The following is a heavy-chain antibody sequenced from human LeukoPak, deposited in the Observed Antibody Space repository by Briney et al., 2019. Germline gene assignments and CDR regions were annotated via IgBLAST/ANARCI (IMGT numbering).Heavy chain of an antibody. CDR2: INHSGST. CDR3: ARRSGYSYFQH. D-gene: IGHD3-3*01. J-gene: IGHJ1*01. CDR1: GGSFSGYY. Sequence: SETLSLTCAVYGGSFSGYYWSWIRQPPGKGLEWIGEINHSGSTNYNPSLKSRVTISVGTSKNQFSLKLSSVTAADTAVYYCARRSGYSYFQHWGQGTLVTVSS. V-gene: IGHV4-34*01.